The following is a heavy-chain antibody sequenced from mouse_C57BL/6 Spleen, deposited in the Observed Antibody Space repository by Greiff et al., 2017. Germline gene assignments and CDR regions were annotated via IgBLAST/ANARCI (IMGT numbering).Heavy chain of an antibody. CDR3: ARWRYDYDWFAY. V-gene: IGHV1-22*01. J-gene: IGHJ3*01. CDR2: INPNNGGT. D-gene: IGHD2-4*01. CDR1: GYTFTDYN. Sequence: EVQLQESGPELVKPGASVKMSCKASGYTFTDYNMHWVKQSHGKSLEWIGYINPNNGGTSYNQKFKGKATLTVNKSSSTAYMELRSLTSEDSAVYYCARWRYDYDWFAYWDQGALVTVSA.